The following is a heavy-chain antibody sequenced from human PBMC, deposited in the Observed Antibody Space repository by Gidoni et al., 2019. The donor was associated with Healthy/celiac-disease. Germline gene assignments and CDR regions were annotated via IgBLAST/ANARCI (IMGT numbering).Heavy chain of an antibody. D-gene: IGHD2-2*03. V-gene: IGHV3-30*04. Sequence: QVQLVESGGGVVQPGRSLRLSCAASGFTFSSYAMHWVRPAPGKGLEWVAVISYDGSNKYYADSVKGRFTISRDNSKNTLYLQMNSLRAEDTAVYYCASDLDIVVVPAQPAAYSSSWYSDYWGQGTLVTVSS. J-gene: IGHJ4*02. CDR1: GFTFSSYA. CDR2: ISYDGSNK. CDR3: ASDLDIVVVPAQPAAYSSSWYSDY.